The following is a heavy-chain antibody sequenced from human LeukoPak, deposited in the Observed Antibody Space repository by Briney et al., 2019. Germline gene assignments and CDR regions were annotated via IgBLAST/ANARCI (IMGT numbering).Heavy chain of an antibody. V-gene: IGHV3-33*06. Sequence: GGSLRLSCAASGFTFSSYGMHWVRQAPGKGLEWVAVIWYDGSNKYYADSVKGRFTISRDNSKNTLYLQMNSLRAEDTAVYYCAKDACSSTSCYQYYYYYYMDVWGKGTTVTVSS. J-gene: IGHJ6*03. CDR3: AKDACSSTSCYQYYYYYYMDV. D-gene: IGHD2-2*01. CDR1: GFTFSSYG. CDR2: IWYDGSNK.